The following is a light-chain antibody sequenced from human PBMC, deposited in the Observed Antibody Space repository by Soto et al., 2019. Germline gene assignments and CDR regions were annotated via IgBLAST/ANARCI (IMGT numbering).Light chain of an antibody. Sequence: EIVLTQSPATPSLSPGERATLSCRASQSVSSYLAWYQQKPGQAPRLLIYDASNRATGIPARFSGSGSGTDFTLTISSLEPEDFAVYYCQQYGGSPRTFGQGTKVEV. CDR3: QQYGGSPRT. CDR2: DAS. CDR1: QSVSSY. J-gene: IGKJ1*01. V-gene: IGKV3-11*01.